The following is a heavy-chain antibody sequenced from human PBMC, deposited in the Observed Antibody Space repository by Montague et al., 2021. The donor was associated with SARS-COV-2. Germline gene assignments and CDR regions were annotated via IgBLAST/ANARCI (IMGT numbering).Heavy chain of an antibody. CDR3: AREFRTYGYGGQYWYFDL. V-gene: IGHV4-4*02. CDR1: GGSISSSHW. J-gene: IGHJ2*01. D-gene: IGHD3-10*01. Sequence: SETLSLTCAVSGGSISSSHWWSWVRQPPGKGLEWIGEIYHSGSTNYNPSLKSRVTISIDKSKNQFSLKLSSVTAADTAVYYCAREFRTYGYGGQYWYFDLWGRGTLFTVSS. CDR2: IYHSGST.